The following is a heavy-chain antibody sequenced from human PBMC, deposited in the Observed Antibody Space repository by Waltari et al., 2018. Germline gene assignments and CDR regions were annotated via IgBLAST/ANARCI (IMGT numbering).Heavy chain of an antibody. Sequence: EVQLVESGGGLVKPGGSLRLSCAASGFTFSNYRLNWVRPAPGKGLEWVSSISGSSTYIHYADSVKGRFTISRDNAKNSLYLQMDSLRAEDTAVYYCARCYYYGSGSYYEDYWGQGTLVTVSS. CDR1: GFTFSNYR. CDR2: ISGSSTYI. J-gene: IGHJ4*02. V-gene: IGHV3-21*01. CDR3: ARCYYYGSGSYYEDY. D-gene: IGHD3-10*01.